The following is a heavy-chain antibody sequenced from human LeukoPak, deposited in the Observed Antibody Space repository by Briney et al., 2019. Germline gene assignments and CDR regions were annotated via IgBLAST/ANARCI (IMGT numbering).Heavy chain of an antibody. CDR1: GYTFTGYY. V-gene: IGHV7-4-1*02. CDR3: AREVGHCGSTSCYARLFDP. D-gene: IGHD2-2*01. J-gene: IGHJ5*02. CDR2: INTDTGNP. Sequence: ASVKVSCKASGYTFTGYYMHWVRPAPGQGLEWMGWINTDTGNPTYAQGFTGRFVFSLDTSVSTAYLQISSLKAEDTAVYYCAREVGHCGSTSCYARLFDPWGQGTLVTVSS.